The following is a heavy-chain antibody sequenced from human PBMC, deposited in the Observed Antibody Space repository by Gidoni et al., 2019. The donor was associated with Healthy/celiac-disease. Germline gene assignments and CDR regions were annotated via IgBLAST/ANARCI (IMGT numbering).Heavy chain of an antibody. Sequence: QVQLVQSGAEVKKPGASVKVSCKVSGYTLTDFAMDWVRQAPGKGLEWMGGFDPEDNETISAQKFQDRATMTEDTSTDTACMELRSLRSGDTAGGYCATSAGSWEYYYYGMDVWGQGTTVTVSS. CDR1: GYTLTDFA. J-gene: IGHJ6*02. D-gene: IGHD1-26*01. CDR3: ATSAGSWEYYYYGMDV. CDR2: FDPEDNET. V-gene: IGHV1-24*01.